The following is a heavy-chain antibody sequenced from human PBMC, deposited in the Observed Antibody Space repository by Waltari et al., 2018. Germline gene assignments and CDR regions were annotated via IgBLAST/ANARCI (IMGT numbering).Heavy chain of an antibody. J-gene: IGHJ4*02. D-gene: IGHD3-10*01. CDR1: GFTFSSYA. CDR3: ASPWFGELLKPLGFDY. V-gene: IGHV3-23*04. Sequence: EVQLVESGGGLVQPGGSLRLSCAASGFTFSSYAMSWVRQAHGKGLEWVSAISGSGGSTYYADSGKGRFTIAIDNSKNTLYLQMNSLRAEDTAVYYCASPWFGELLKPLGFDYWGQGTLVTVSS. CDR2: ISGSGGST.